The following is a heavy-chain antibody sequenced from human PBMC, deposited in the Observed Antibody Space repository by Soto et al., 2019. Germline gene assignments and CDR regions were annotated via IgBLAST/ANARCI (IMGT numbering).Heavy chain of an antibody. Sequence: KPSETLSLTCAVSSFSISSGYYWGWVRQPPGKGLEWIGSIYHSGTTNYSPSLKSRVTLSIDTSTNQFSPTFRSVTAADAAVYSCASCVSTACYPPGGLQFFDLWGQGSLVTVSS. CDR2: IYHSGTT. J-gene: IGHJ4*02. D-gene: IGHD2-2*01. CDR1: SFSISSGYY. V-gene: IGHV4-38-2*01. CDR3: ASCVSTACYPPGGLQFFDL.